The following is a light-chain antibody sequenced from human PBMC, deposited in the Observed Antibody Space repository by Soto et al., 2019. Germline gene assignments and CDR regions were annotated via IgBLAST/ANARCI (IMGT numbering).Light chain of an antibody. V-gene: IGKV1-12*01. CDR1: QNINNW. J-gene: IGKJ4*01. Sequence: DIQMTQSPSSVSASVGNRVTITCRASQNINNWLAWYQQKPGTAPKLLIYGASSLQSGVPSRFSGSGSGTDFTLTISSLQPEDFATYYCQQTDNFPLTFGGGTKIEIK. CDR3: QQTDNFPLT. CDR2: GAS.